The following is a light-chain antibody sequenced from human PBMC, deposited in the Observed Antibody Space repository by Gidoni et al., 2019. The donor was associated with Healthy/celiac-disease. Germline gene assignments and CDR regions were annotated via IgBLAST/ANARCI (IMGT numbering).Light chain of an antibody. CDR3: AAWDDSLVV. CDR1: RSNIGSNY. CDR2: RNN. J-gene: IGLJ2*01. Sequence: QSVLTPPPSASGTPGQRVTISCSGSRSNIGSNYVYWYQQLPGTAPKLLIYRNNQRPSGVPDRFSGSKSGTSASLAISGLRSGDEADYYCAAWDDSLVVFGGGTKLTVL. V-gene: IGLV1-47*01.